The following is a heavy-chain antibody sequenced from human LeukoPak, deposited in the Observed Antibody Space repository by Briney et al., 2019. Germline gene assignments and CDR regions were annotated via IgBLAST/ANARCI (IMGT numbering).Heavy chain of an antibody. J-gene: IGHJ4*02. CDR3: ARDLPSTSNWELDY. Sequence: ASLKVSCKASGYTFIDYYIHWVRQAHGQGLEWMGRIHPNSAATEYAENFQGRVTMTRDTSISTAYMELSRVTSDDTAVYYCARDLPSTSNWELDYWGQGTLVTVSS. V-gene: IGHV1-2*06. CDR2: IHPNSAAT. CDR1: GYTFIDYY. D-gene: IGHD7-27*01.